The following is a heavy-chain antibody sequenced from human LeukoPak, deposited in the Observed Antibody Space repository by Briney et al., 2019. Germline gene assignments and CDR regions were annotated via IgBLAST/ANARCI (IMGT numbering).Heavy chain of an antibody. CDR2: INPNSGGT. CDR3: ARYSGYDEPFEY. J-gene: IGHJ4*02. V-gene: IGHV1-2*02. CDR1: GYTFTCYY. D-gene: IGHD5-12*01. Sequence: ASVKVSCKASGYTFTCYYMHWVRQAPGQGLEWMGWINPNSGGTSYAQKFQGRVTMTRDTSVTTAHMELSRLRSDDTAVYYCARYSGYDEPFEYWGQGTLVTVSS.